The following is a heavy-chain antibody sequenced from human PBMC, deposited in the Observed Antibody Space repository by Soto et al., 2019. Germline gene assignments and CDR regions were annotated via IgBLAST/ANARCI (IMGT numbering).Heavy chain of an antibody. CDR3: EMSDGREFYYVIDV. CDR2: IIPHLGST. V-gene: IGHV1-69*01. CDR1: GGPFRSQA. D-gene: IGHD2-21*01. J-gene: IGHJ6*02. Sequence: QVQVEQSGAEVKKPGSSLKVSCTTSGGPFRSQAFNWLRQARGHGLEWMGGIIPHLGSTTYAQKFQDRVTFTADESTSTVYMELRSLRSEDTATYFCEMSDGREFYYVIDVWGRGTTVTVSS.